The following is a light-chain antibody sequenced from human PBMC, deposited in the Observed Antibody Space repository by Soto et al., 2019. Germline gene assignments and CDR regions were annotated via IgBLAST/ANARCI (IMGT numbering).Light chain of an antibody. CDR2: ESS. CDR1: QSISSW. J-gene: IGKJ1*01. CDR3: QQHKSNYPWT. V-gene: IGKV1-5*03. Sequence: DIQMTQSPSTLSASVADRVTITCRVSQSISSWLAWYQQKPGKAPKLLIYESSILEGGVPSRFSGSGSGVEFTLTISSLQPDDSATYFCQQHKSNYPWTFGQGTKVEI.